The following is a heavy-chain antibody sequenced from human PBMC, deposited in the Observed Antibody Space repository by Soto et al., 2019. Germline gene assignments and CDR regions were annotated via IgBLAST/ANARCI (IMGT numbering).Heavy chain of an antibody. V-gene: IGHV1-2*02. CDR1: GYTFTGYY. D-gene: IGHD3-22*01. J-gene: IGHJ4*02. Sequence: ASVKVSFKASGYTFTGYYMHWLRQAPGQGLEWMGWINPNSGGTNYAQKFQGRVTMTRDTSISTAYMELSRLRSDDTAVYYCARAGPNTYYDSSGYYSWGQGTQVTVSS. CDR3: ARAGPNTYYDSSGYYS. CDR2: INPNSGGT.